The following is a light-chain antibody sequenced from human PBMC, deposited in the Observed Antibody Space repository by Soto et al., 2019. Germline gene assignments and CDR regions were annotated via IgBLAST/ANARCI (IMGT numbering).Light chain of an antibody. J-gene: IGLJ3*02. Sequence: QSALAQPASVSGSRGQSITMSCTGTSSDVGGYNYVSWYQQHPGKAPKLMIYEVSNRPSGVSNRFSGSKSGNTASLTISGLQAEDEADYYCSSYTSSSTRVFGGGTKLTVL. CDR3: SSYTSSSTRV. CDR2: EVS. V-gene: IGLV2-14*01. CDR1: SSDVGGYNY.